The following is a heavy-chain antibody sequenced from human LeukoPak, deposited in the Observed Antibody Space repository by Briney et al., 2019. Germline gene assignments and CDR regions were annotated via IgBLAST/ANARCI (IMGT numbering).Heavy chain of an antibody. CDR3: GRGPPSARYNYGTDV. CDR2: INHSGSN. CDR1: GGFFSGYY. D-gene: IGHD2-2*02. J-gene: IGHJ6*02. Sequence: SESLSLTCAVYGGFFSGYYWSWVRQPPGKGLEWVGEINHSGSNNYNPSLKSGFTISVENPKNQSSLRRSAVTAADTPVFYCGRGPPSARYNYGTDVWSQRTT. V-gene: IGHV4-34*01.